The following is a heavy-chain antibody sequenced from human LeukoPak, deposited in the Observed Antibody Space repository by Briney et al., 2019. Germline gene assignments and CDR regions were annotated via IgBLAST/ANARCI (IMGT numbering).Heavy chain of an antibody. CDR3: ARDRPMVRGSSWYMDV. Sequence: GASVKVSCKASGYTFTSYYMHWVRQAPGQGLEWMGIINPSGGSTSYAQKFQGRVTMTRDTSTSTVYMELSSLRSEDTAVYYCARDRPMVRGSSWYMDVWGKGTTVTISS. D-gene: IGHD6-13*01. V-gene: IGHV1-46*01. CDR1: GYTFTSYY. CDR2: INPSGGST. J-gene: IGHJ6*03.